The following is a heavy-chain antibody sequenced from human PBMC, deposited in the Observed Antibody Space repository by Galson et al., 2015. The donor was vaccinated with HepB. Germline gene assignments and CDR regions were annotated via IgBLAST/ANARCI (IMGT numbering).Heavy chain of an antibody. CDR1: GYTFTSYG. CDR3: ARTGYCSSTSCYEGCSGGSCYYYYYGMDV. Sequence: SVKVSCKASGYTFTSYGISWVRQAPGQGLEWMGWISAYNGNTNYAQKLQGRVTMTTDTSTSTAYMELRSLRSDDTAVYYCARTGYCSSTSCYEGCSGGSCYYYYYGMDVWGQGTTVTVSS. V-gene: IGHV1-18*04. J-gene: IGHJ6*02. CDR2: ISAYNGNT. D-gene: IGHD2-2*01.